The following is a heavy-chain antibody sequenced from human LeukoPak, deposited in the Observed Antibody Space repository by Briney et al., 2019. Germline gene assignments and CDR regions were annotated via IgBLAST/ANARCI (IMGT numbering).Heavy chain of an antibody. Sequence: GGSLRLSCAASGFTFSSYAMSWVRQAPGKGLEWVSAISGSGGSTYYADSVKGRFTISRDNSKNTLYLQMNSLRAEDTAVYYCAKDWVIGYFDQRYYGMDAWGKGTTVTVSS. J-gene: IGHJ6*04. D-gene: IGHD3-9*01. CDR2: ISGSGGST. CDR1: GFTFSSYA. V-gene: IGHV3-23*01. CDR3: AKDWVIGYFDQRYYGMDA.